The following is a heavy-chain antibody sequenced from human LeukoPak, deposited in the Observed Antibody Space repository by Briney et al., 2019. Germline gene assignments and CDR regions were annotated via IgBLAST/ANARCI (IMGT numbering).Heavy chain of an antibody. D-gene: IGHD2-2*01. CDR3: ARQFLSSTKYWSAWDY. CDR2: ISHSGST. V-gene: IGHV4-4*02. CDR1: GVSISSSNW. Sequence: SGTLSLTCAVSGVSISSSNWWSWVRQPPGKGLEWIGEISHSGSTNYNPSLKSRVTISVDKSKNQFSLKLSSVTAADTAVYYCARQFLSSTKYWSAWDYWGQGTLVTVSS. J-gene: IGHJ4*02.